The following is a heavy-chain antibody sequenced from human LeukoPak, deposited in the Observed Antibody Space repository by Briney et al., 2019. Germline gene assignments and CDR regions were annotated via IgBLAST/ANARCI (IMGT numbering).Heavy chain of an antibody. D-gene: IGHD6-13*01. CDR3: ARDNKVASGSGFDY. CDR1: GYTLSSYG. Sequence: ASVKVSCKASGYTLSSYGISWVRQAPGQGPEWMGWLSAYDGNTNYAQNVQGRVTLTTDTSTSTAYMELRSLRSDDTAFYYCARDNKVASGSGFDYWGQGTLVTVSS. V-gene: IGHV1-18*01. CDR2: LSAYDGNT. J-gene: IGHJ4*02.